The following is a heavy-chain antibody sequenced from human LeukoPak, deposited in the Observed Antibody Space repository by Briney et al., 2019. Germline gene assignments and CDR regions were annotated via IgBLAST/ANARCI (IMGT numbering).Heavy chain of an antibody. Sequence: GGPLRLSCAASGFNFNVYSMTWVRQAPGKGLEWLSYISGSSSPIYYADSVKGRFTISRDNAKNSLYLQMNSLRVEDTAVYYCARDTYSRLDYWGQGTLVTVSS. D-gene: IGHD3-22*01. J-gene: IGHJ4*02. CDR1: GFNFNVYS. V-gene: IGHV3-48*01. CDR3: ARDTYSRLDY. CDR2: ISGSSSPI.